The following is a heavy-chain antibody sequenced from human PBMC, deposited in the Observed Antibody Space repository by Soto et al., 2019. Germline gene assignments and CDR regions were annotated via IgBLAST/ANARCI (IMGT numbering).Heavy chain of an antibody. D-gene: IGHD5-18*01. Sequence: EVQLVESGGGLVQPGGSLRLSCAASGFDFTNSWMHWVRQAPGKGLVWVSHVNSDGSITTYADSVKGRFTISRDNAKNTVYLQMISRRVEDTAVYYCTRDQRYISAVWGQGTLVTVSS. CDR3: TRDQRYISAV. J-gene: IGHJ4*02. V-gene: IGHV3-74*01. CDR2: VNSDGSIT. CDR1: GFDFTNSW.